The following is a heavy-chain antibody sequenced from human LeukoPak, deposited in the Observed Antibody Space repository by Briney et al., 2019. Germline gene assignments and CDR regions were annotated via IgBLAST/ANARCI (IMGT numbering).Heavy chain of an antibody. CDR3: VKDDGWVQYAN. CDR1: GFTFNNYA. J-gene: IGHJ4*02. V-gene: IGHV3-23*01. CDR2: ISGSGGST. Sequence: GGSLRLSCAASGFTFNNYAMSWVRQAPGKGLEWVSAISGSGGSTYYADSVKGRFTISRDNSKNTVYLQMNSLSAEDAAVYYCVKDDGWVQYANWGQGTLVTVSS. D-gene: IGHD5-24*01.